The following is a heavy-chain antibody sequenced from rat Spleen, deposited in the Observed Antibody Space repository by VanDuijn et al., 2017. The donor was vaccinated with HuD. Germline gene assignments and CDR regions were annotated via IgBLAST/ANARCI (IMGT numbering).Heavy chain of an antibody. CDR1: GSSLSSNG. J-gene: IGHJ2*01. Sequence: QVQLKESGPGLVQPSQTLSLTCTVSGSSLSSNGLNWVRQSPGQGLEWMGGIWGDGSTKYNSALKSRLSISRDTSKSQVFLKINSLQTEDTAIYYCTRWDYWGQGVMVTVSS. CDR2: IWGDGST. CDR3: TRWDY. V-gene: IGHV2-1*01.